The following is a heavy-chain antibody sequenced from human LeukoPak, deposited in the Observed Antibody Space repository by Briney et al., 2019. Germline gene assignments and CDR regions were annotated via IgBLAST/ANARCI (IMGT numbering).Heavy chain of an antibody. CDR3: ARTIVGSGWDYMDV. V-gene: IGHV3-20*04. D-gene: IGHD6-19*01. CDR1: GFTFHDYG. J-gene: IGHJ6*03. CDR2: INWNGGTT. Sequence: GGPLRLSCAASGFTFHDYGMTWVRQAPGKGLEWVSDINWNGGTTAYADSVKGRFTLSRDNAKNSLYLQMNSLRAEDTALYFCARTIVGSGWDYMDVWGKGTTVTVSS.